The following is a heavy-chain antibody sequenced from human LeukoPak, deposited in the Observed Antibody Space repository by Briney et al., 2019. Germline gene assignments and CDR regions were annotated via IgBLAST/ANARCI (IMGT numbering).Heavy chain of an antibody. V-gene: IGHV3-30*02. D-gene: IGHD2-15*01. Sequence: PGGSLRLSCAASGFTFSSYGMHWVRQAPGKGLEWVAFIRYDGSNKYYADSVKGRFTISRDNSKNTLYLQMNSLRAEDTAVYYCANGGCSGGSCFTFDYWGQGTLVTVSS. CDR1: GFTFSSYG. CDR3: ANGGCSGGSCFTFDY. J-gene: IGHJ4*02. CDR2: IRYDGSNK.